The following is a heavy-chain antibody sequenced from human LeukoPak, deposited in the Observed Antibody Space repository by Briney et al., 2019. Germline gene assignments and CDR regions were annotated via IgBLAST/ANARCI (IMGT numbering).Heavy chain of an antibody. Sequence: GRSLRLPCAASGFTFSSYAMHWVRQAPGKGLEWVAVISYDGSNKYYADSVKGRFTISRDNSKNTLYLQMNSLRAEDTAVYYCARVMFVTTEPHGWFDPWGQGTLVTVSS. CDR2: ISYDGSNK. D-gene: IGHD4-11*01. J-gene: IGHJ5*02. V-gene: IGHV3-30*01. CDR3: ARVMFVTTEPHGWFDP. CDR1: GFTFSSYA.